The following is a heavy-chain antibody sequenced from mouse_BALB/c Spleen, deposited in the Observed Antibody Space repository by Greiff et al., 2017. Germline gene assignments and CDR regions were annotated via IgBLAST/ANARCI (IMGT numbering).Heavy chain of an antibody. J-gene: IGHJ4*01. CDR1: GYAFSSYW. D-gene: IGHD2-3*01. Sequence: QVQLQQSGAELVRPGSSVKISCKASGYAFSSYWMNWVKQRPGQGLEWIGQIYPGDGDTNYNGKFKGKATLTAAKSSSTAYMQLSSLTSEDSAVYFCARRAYDGRRDAMDYWGQGTSVTVSS. CDR2: IYPGDGDT. CDR3: ARRAYDGRRDAMDY. V-gene: IGHV1-80*01.